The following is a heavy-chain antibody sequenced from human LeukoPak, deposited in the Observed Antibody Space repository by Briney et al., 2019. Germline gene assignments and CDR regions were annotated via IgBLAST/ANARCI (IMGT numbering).Heavy chain of an antibody. V-gene: IGHV4-31*03. J-gene: IGHJ4*02. D-gene: IGHD5-18*01. CDR2: ISHSGST. Sequence: SETLSLTCTVSGGSITSGSYYWSWIRQHPGKGLEWIGYISHSGSTYYNPSLKSRVTISVDTSKNQFSLKLNSVTAAGTAVYYCARDSGYSYGPLDYWGQGTLVTVSS. CDR1: GGSITSGSYY. CDR3: ARDSGYSYGPLDY.